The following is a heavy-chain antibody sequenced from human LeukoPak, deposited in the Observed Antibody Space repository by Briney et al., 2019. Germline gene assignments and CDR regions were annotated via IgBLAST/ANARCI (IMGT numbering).Heavy chain of an antibody. CDR2: ISGSGGST. CDR3: AKPRVPAAMRPFDY. Sequence: GGSLRLSCAASGFTFSSYAMSWVRQAPGKGLEWVSAISGSGGSTYYADSVKGRFTISRDNSKNTLFLQLNSLRAEDTAIYYCAKPRVPAAMRPFDYWGQGILVTVSS. J-gene: IGHJ4*02. V-gene: IGHV3-23*01. CDR1: GFTFSSYA. D-gene: IGHD2-2*01.